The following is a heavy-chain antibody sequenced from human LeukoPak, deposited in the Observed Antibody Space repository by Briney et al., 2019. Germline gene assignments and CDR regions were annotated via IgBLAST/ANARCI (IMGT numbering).Heavy chain of an antibody. D-gene: IGHD3-22*01. CDR3: ARAYYYDSSGYPVRSYYYYYMDV. Sequence: SETLSLTCTVSGDSFSYFYWSWIRQPPGKGLEWIGYIYNSGSTSYNPSLKSRVTISVDTSKNQFSLKLSSVTAADTAVYYCARAYYYDSSGYPVRSYYYYYMDVWGKGTTVTISS. CDR1: GDSFSYFY. V-gene: IGHV4-59*01. CDR2: IYNSGST. J-gene: IGHJ6*03.